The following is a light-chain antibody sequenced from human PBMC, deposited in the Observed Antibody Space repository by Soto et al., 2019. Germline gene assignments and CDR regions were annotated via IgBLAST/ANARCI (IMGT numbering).Light chain of an antibody. V-gene: IGKV1-5*01. J-gene: IGKJ1*01. CDR2: DAS. CDR3: QQYNSYRT. Sequence: DIQMTQSPSTLSESVGDRVTITCRASQGISSWLAWYQQKPGKAPRLLIYDASSLESGVPSRFSGSGSGTEFTLTISSLQPDDFATYYCQQYNSYRTFGQGTKVEIK. CDR1: QGISSW.